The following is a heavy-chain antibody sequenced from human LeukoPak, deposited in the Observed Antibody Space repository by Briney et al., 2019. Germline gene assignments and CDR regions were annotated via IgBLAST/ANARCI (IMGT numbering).Heavy chain of an antibody. D-gene: IGHD3-3*01. Sequence: GASVKVSCKASGYTFTSYDINWVRQATGQGLEWMGWMNPNSGNTGYAQKLQGRVTMTRNTSISTAYMELSSLRSEDTAVYYCARGRGPKSVLRFLEWLFWGQGTLVTVSS. CDR2: MNPNSGNT. V-gene: IGHV1-8*01. CDR1: GYTFTSYD. J-gene: IGHJ4*02. CDR3: ARGRGPKSVLRFLEWLF.